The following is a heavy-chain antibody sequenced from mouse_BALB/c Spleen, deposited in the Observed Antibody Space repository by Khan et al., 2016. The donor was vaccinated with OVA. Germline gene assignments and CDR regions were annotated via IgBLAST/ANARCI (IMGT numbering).Heavy chain of an antibody. Sequence: QVQLQQPGAELVRPGASVKLSCKASGYTFTSFWINWVKQRPGQGLEWIGNIYPSDTYTNYNQKFKDKATLTVDKSSSTAYMQLNSPTSEDSAVYYCTRELRPNYYAMDYWGQGTSVTVSS. D-gene: IGHD1-2*01. CDR1: GYTFTSFW. CDR3: TRELRPNYYAMDY. J-gene: IGHJ4*01. V-gene: IGHV1-69*02. CDR2: IYPSDTYT.